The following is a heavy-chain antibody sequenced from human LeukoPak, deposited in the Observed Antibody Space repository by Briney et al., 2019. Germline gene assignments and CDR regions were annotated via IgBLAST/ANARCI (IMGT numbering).Heavy chain of an antibody. V-gene: IGHV3-48*03. D-gene: IGHD2-15*01. J-gene: IGHJ4*02. CDR2: INSGGTTI. Sequence: GGSLRLSCAASGFTFSNYEMNWVRQAPGRGLEWVSYINSGGTTIYYADSVKGRFTISRDNAKNSLYLQMNGLRAEDTAVYYCARGDSCPNYWGQGTLVTVSS. CDR1: GFTFSNYE. CDR3: ARGDSCPNY.